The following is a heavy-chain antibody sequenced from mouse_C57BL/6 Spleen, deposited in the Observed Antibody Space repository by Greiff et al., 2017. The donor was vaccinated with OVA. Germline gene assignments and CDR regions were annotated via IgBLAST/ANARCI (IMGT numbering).Heavy chain of an antibody. CDR3: ARKKNYRYFDV. CDR1: GYTFTSYW. CDR2: IDPSDSYT. D-gene: IGHD2-12*01. V-gene: IGHV1-69*01. Sequence: QVHVKQPGAELVMPGASVKLSCKASGYTFTSYWMHWVKQRPGQGLEWIGEIDPSDSYTNYNQKFKGKSTLTVDKSSSTAYMQLSSLTSEDSAVYYCARKKNYRYFDVWGTGTTVTVSS. J-gene: IGHJ1*03.